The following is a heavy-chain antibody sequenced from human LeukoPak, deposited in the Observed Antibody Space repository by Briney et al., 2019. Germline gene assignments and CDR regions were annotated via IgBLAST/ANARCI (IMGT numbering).Heavy chain of an antibody. CDR1: GYTFTSYG. CDR2: ISAYNGNT. J-gene: IGHJ6*03. D-gene: IGHD2-2*01. CDR3: ARVSPPIVPAAMDYMDV. V-gene: IGHV1-18*01. Sequence: VASVKVSCKASGYTFTSYGISWVRQAPGQGLEWMGWISAYNGNTNYAQKLQGRVTMTTDTSTSTAYMELRSLRSDDTAVYYCARVSPPIVPAAMDYMDVWGKGTTVTVSS.